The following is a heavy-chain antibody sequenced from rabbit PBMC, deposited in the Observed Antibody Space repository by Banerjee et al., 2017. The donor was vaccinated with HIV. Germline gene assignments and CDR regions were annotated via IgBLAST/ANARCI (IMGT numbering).Heavy chain of an antibody. D-gene: IGHD8-1*01. J-gene: IGHJ6*01. V-gene: IGHV1S40*01. CDR1: GVSFSSSDY. Sequence: QSLEESGGDLVKPGASLTLTCTASGVSFSSSDYMCWVRQAPGKGLEWISCIAGSSSGFPYSATWAKGRFTISKTSSTTVTLQMTSLTVADTATYFCARDTGSSFSSYGMDLWGPGTLVTVS. CDR3: ARDTGSSFSSYGMDL. CDR2: IAGSSSGFP.